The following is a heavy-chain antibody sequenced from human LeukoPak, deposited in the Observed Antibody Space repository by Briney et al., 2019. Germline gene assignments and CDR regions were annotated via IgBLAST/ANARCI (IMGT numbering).Heavy chain of an antibody. CDR3: AELGITMIGGV. D-gene: IGHD3-10*02. CDR2: ISSSGTTI. CDR1: GFTFSSYE. J-gene: IGHJ6*04. Sequence: GGSLRLSCAASGFTFSSYEMNWVRQAPGKGLEWISYISSSGTTIYYADSVKGRFTISRDNAKNSLYLQMNSLRAEDTAVYYCAELGITMIGGVWGKGTTVTISS. V-gene: IGHV3-48*03.